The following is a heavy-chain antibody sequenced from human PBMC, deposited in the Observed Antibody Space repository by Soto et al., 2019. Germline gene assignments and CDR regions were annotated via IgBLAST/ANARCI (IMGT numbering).Heavy chain of an antibody. D-gene: IGHD3-22*01. J-gene: IGHJ5*02. CDR2: IYWDDDK. CDR3: AHSLIGYYYDSSGSNWFDP. V-gene: IGHV2-5*02. Sequence: PTQTLRQRCYISGVALSTNEVGVGWIRQPPGKALEWLALIYWDDDKRYSPSLKSRLTITKDTSKNQVVLTMTNMDPVDTATYYCAHSLIGYYYDSSGSNWFDPWGQGTLVTVSS. CDR1: GVALSTNEVG.